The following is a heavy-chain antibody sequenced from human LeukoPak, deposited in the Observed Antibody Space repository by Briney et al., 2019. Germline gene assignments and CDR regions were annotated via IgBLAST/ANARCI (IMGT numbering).Heavy chain of an antibody. CDR2: ISHTGLT. J-gene: IGHJ5*02. CDR3: ARVPDITARPCDT. V-gene: IGHV4-34*01. CDR1: GGSFSGDY. Sequence: SETLSLTCAVYGGSFSGDYWTLIRQTPGKGLEGSGEISHTGLTGSNPSLKSRVTIFVDSSKKQFSLRLTSVTAADTGVYYCARVPDITARPCDTWGPGTLVTVSS. D-gene: IGHD1-1*01.